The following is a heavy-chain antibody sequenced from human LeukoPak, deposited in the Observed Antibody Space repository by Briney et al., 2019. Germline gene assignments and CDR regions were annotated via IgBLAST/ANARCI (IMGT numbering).Heavy chain of an antibody. J-gene: IGHJ4*02. Sequence: PGRSLRLFCAASGFTFSSYAMHWVRQAPGKGLEWVAVISYDGSNKYYADSVKGRFTISRDNSKNTLYLQMNSLRAEDTAVYYCARGDVDTAMALDYWGQGTLVTVSS. CDR1: GFTFSSYA. CDR2: ISYDGSNK. D-gene: IGHD5-18*01. V-gene: IGHV3-30-3*01. CDR3: ARGDVDTAMALDY.